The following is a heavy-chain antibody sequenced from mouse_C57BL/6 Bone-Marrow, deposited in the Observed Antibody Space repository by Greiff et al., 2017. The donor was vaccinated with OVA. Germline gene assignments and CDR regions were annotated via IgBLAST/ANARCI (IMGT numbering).Heavy chain of an antibody. Sequence: VQLQQSGPELVKPGASVKISCKASGYTFTDYYMNWVKQSHGKSLEWIGDINPNNGGTSYNQKFKGKATLTVDKSSSTAYMELRSLTSEDSAVYYCARLRYVFAYWGQGTLVTVSA. D-gene: IGHD2-12*01. CDR2: INPNNGGT. CDR3: ARLRYVFAY. V-gene: IGHV1-26*01. J-gene: IGHJ3*01. CDR1: GYTFTDYY.